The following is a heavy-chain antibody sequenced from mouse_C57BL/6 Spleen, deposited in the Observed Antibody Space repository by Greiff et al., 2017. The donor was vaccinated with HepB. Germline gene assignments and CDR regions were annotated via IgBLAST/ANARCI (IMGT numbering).Heavy chain of an antibody. CDR3: ARRGLTTVYYIDD. V-gene: IGHV1-69*01. CDR2: IDPSDSYT. D-gene: IGHD1-1*01. J-gene: IGHJ2*01. CDR1: GYTFPSYW. Sequence: QVQLQQPGAELVMPGASVKLSCKASGYTFPSYWMHWVKQRPGQGLEWIGEIDPSDSYTNYNQKFKGKSTLTVDKSSSTAYMQLSSLTSEDSAVYYCARRGLTTVYYIDDWGKGTTLTGSA.